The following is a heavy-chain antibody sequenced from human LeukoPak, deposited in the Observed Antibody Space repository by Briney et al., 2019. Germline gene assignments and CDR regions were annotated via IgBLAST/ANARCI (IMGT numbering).Heavy chain of an antibody. D-gene: IGHD5-12*01. V-gene: IGHV1-46*01. J-gene: IGHJ4*02. Sequence: ASVNVSFKASRYTFTSYYMHWVRQPPGQGLEWMGIINPSGGSTSYAQKFQGRVSMTRDTSTSTVYMELSSLRSEDTAVYYCGRAMGVVAKERGVYFDYWGQGTLVTVSS. CDR1: RYTFTSYY. CDR3: GRAMGVVAKERGVYFDY. CDR2: INPSGGST.